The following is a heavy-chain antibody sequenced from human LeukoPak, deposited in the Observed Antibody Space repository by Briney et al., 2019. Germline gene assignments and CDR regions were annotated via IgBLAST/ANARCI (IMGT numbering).Heavy chain of an antibody. CDR1: GGSISSGDYY. D-gene: IGHD3-22*01. CDR2: IYYSGST. V-gene: IGHV4-30-4*08. Sequence: SETLSLTCTVSGGSISSGDYYWTWIRQPPGKGLEWIGYIYYSGSTYYNPSLKSRVTISVDTSKNQFSLKLSSVTAADTAVYYCARDPGRGYYDSSGYYVQWGQGTLVTVSS. CDR3: ARDPGRGYYDSSGYYVQ. J-gene: IGHJ4*02.